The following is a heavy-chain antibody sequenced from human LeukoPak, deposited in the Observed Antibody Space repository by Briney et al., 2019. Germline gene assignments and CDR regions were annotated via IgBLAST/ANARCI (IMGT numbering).Heavy chain of an antibody. Sequence: SETLSLTCTVSGAPINSSSYYWGWIRQPPGKGLEWIGNIYYSGSTYYDPSLKSRVTISVDTSKHQFSLKLRSVTAADTAIYYCARAHYASGSPIDYWGQGTLVTVSS. D-gene: IGHD3-10*01. V-gene: IGHV4-39*01. CDR2: IYYSGST. J-gene: IGHJ4*02. CDR1: GAPINSSSYY. CDR3: ARAHYASGSPIDY.